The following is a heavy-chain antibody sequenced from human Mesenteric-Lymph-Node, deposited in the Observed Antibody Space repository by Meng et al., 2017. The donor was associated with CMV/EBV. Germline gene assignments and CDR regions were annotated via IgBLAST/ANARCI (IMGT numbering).Heavy chain of an antibody. CDR1: GFSFSRYG. Sequence: GGSLRLSCAASGFSFSRYGMHWVRQAPGKGLEGVAFIWYDGSSGYYVDSVKGRFTISRDNSKNTVYLQMNSLRAEDTALYYCARGTNRNSFDYWGQGTLVTVSS. J-gene: IGHJ4*02. CDR2: IWYDGSSG. CDR3: ARGTNRNSFDY. D-gene: IGHD1-14*01. V-gene: IGHV3-33*01.